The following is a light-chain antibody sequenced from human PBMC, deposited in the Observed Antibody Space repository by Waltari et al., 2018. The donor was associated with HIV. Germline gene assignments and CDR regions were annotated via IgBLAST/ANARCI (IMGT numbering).Light chain of an antibody. V-gene: IGKV1-5*03. CDR3: QEYNTYSRT. J-gene: IGKJ1*01. CDR1: QSVNNW. CDR2: EAS. Sequence: DIQMTRSPSTLSAAVGDRVTITCRASQSVNNWLAWYQQKPGKAPTLLIYEASSLQSGVPSRFSGSGSGTEFTLTISSLQPDDLGNYFCQEYNTYSRTFGQGTTVEIK.